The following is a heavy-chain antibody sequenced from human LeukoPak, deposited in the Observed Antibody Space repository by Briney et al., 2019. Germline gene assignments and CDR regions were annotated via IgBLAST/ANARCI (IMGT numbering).Heavy chain of an antibody. CDR1: GGTFSSYA. J-gene: IGHJ1*01. D-gene: IGHD4-17*01. V-gene: IGHV1-69*04. CDR2: IIPILGIA. CDR3: ARESDYGDYGYFQH. Sequence: SVKVSCTASGGTFSSYAISWVRQAPGQGLEWMGRIIPILGIANYAQKFQGRVTITADKSTSTAYMELSSLRSEDTAVYYCARESDYGDYGYFQHWGQGTLVTVSS.